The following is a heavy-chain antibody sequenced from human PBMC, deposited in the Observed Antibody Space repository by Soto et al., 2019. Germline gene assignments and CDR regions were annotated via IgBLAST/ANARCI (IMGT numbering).Heavy chain of an antibody. Sequence: PGGSLRLSCAASGFTFSGFWMSWVRQAPGKGLEWVANIKQDGSQKYYVDSVEGRFTISRDNAKNSLYLQMNSLRAEDTAVYYCALGFLEWLHYPTPFFDYWGQGTLVTVSS. CDR3: ALGFLEWLHYPTPFFDY. V-gene: IGHV3-7*01. CDR1: GFTFSGFW. D-gene: IGHD3-3*01. J-gene: IGHJ4*02. CDR2: IKQDGSQK.